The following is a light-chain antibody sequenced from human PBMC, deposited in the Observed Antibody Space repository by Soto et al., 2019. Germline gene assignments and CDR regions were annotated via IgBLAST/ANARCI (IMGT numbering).Light chain of an antibody. V-gene: IGKV1-9*01. CDR2: AAS. Sequence: DIQLTQAPSFLSASVGDRVTITCRASQGISSYLAWYQQKPGKAPKLLIYAASTLQSWVPSRFSGSGSGTEFTLTISSLQHEDFATYYCQPLNSYPITFGKGTRLEIK. J-gene: IGKJ5*01. CDR3: QPLNSYPIT. CDR1: QGISSY.